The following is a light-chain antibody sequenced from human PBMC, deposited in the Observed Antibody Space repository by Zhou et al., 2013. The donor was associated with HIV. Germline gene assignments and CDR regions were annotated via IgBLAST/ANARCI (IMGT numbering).Light chain of an antibody. Sequence: DIQMTQSPSTLSASVGDRVTITCRASQSISSWLAWYQQKPGKAPKLLIYKASSLESGVPSRFSGSGSGTEFTLTISRLEPEDFAVYYCQHYGVSPYTFGPGTKLEI. CDR3: QHYGVSPYT. J-gene: IGKJ2*01. CDR1: QSISSW. CDR2: KAS. V-gene: IGKV1-5*03.